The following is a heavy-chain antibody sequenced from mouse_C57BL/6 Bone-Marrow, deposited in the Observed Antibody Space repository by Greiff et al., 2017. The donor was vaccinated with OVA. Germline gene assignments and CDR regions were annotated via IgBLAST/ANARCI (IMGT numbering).Heavy chain of an antibody. Sequence: QVQLQQPGTELVKPGASVKLSCKASGYTFTSYWMHWVKQRPGQGLEWIGNINPSNGGTNYNEKFKSKATLTVDKSSSTAYMQLSSLTAEYSAVYCSARGDDYQAWFAYWGQGTLVTVSA. J-gene: IGHJ3*01. CDR1: GYTFTSYW. D-gene: IGHD2-4*01. V-gene: IGHV1-53*01. CDR2: INPSNGGT. CDR3: ARGDDYQAWFAY.